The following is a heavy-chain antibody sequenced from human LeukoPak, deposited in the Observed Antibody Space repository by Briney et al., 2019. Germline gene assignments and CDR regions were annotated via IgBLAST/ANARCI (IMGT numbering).Heavy chain of an antibody. Sequence: GGSLRLSCAASGFTFSSYEMNWVRQAPGKGLEWVSYISSSGSTIYYADSVKGRFTISRDSSKNTVYLQMNTLRAEDTAIYYCAKDSSSGWYHANWGQGTLVTVSS. CDR1: GFTFSSYE. D-gene: IGHD6-19*01. CDR2: ISSSGSTI. V-gene: IGHV3-48*03. J-gene: IGHJ4*02. CDR3: AKDSSSGWYHAN.